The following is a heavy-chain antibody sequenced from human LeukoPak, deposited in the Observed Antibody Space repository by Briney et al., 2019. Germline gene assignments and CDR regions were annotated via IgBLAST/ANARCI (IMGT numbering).Heavy chain of an antibody. D-gene: IGHD3-9*01. CDR1: GYTFTGYY. Sequence: ASVKVSCKASGYTFTGYYMHWVRQAPGQGLEWMGWINPNSGGTNYAQKFQGRVTMTRDTSISTAYMELRSLRSDDTAVYYCAREGDKLERYFDWLHHNWFDPWGQGTLVTVSS. CDR2: INPNSGGT. J-gene: IGHJ5*02. V-gene: IGHV1-2*02. CDR3: AREGDKLERYFDWLHHNWFDP.